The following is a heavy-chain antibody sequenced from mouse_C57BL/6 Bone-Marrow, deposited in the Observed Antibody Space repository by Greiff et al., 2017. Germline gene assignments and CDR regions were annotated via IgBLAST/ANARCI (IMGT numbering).Heavy chain of an antibody. CDR1: GFTFSSYT. Sequence: DVHLVESGGGLVKPGGSLKLSCAASGFTFSSYTMSWVRQTPEKRLQWVAAISGGGGNTYYPASVKGRFTISRDNDKNFLYLQMSSLASEDTALYYCSRQVTTVLATKYFDVWGTGTTVTVSS. J-gene: IGHJ1*03. CDR2: ISGGGGNT. D-gene: IGHD1-1*01. CDR3: SRQVTTVLATKYFDV. V-gene: IGHV5-9*01.